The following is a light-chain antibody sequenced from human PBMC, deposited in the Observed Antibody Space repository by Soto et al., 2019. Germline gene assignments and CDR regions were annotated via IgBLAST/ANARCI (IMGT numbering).Light chain of an antibody. V-gene: IGLV1-51*01. CDR2: DNH. CDR1: SSNIGNNY. J-gene: IGLJ1*01. Sequence: QSVLTQPPSVSAAPGQKVTISCSGSSSNIGNNYVSWFQQLPGTAPKLLIYDNHKRPSGIPDRFSGSASGSSATLGITGLQTGDEANYYCSSYTTSSTYVFGTGTKLTVL. CDR3: SSYTTSSTYV.